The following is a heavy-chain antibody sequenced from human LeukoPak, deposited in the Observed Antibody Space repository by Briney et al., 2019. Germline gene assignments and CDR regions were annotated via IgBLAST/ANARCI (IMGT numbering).Heavy chain of an antibody. Sequence: PSETLSLTCTVSGGSINGYYWSWIRQSPGKGLEWIGYIYYTGNTNYNPSPKSRVSISLDTSKNQFTLNLSSVSAADAAIYYCAGLHFAAAEEFDPWGQGILVTVSS. D-gene: IGHD6-13*01. V-gene: IGHV4-59*08. CDR1: GGSINGYY. J-gene: IGHJ5*02. CDR3: AGLHFAAAEEFDP. CDR2: IYYTGNT.